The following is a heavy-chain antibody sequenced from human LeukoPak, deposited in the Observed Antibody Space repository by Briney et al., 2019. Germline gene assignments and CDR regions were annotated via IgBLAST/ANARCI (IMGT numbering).Heavy chain of an antibody. CDR3: ARDSGYVDYESFEY. D-gene: IGHD4-17*01. CDR2: IRYDGSNK. CDR1: GFTFSSYG. Sequence: PGGSLRLSCAASGFTFSSYGMHWVRQAPGKGLEWVAFIRYDGSNKYYADSVKGRFTISRDNAKNSLYLQMNSLRAEDTAVYYCARDSGYVDYESFEYWGQGTRVSLSS. V-gene: IGHV3-30*02. J-gene: IGHJ4*02.